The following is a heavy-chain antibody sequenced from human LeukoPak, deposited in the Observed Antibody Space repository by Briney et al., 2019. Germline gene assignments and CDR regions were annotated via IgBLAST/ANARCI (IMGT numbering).Heavy chain of an antibody. CDR3: AKPPRGYYSLYYFDY. Sequence: GGSLRLSCAASGFSFSSYAMSWVRQAPGKGLEWVSAISGSCGSTYYADSVKGRFTISRDNSKNTLYLQMNSLRAEDTAVYYCAKPPRGYYSLYYFDYWGQGTLVTVSS. D-gene: IGHD3-22*01. J-gene: IGHJ4*02. CDR2: ISGSCGST. CDR1: GFSFSSYA. V-gene: IGHV3-23*01.